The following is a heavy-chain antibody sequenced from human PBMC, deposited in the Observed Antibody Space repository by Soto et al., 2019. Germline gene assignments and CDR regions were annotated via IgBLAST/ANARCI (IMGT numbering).Heavy chain of an antibody. CDR1: GFTFSSYS. D-gene: IGHD3-22*01. CDR2: ISSSSSYI. V-gene: IGHV3-21*01. CDR3: ARDRRGYYDSSGYYGRVYYYYGMDV. Sequence: GGSLRLSCAASGFTFSSYSMNWVRQAPGKGLEWVSSISSSSSYIYYADSVKGRFTISRDNAKNPLYLQMNSLRAEDTAVYYCARDRRGYYDSSGYYGRVYYYYGMDVWGQGTTVTVSS. J-gene: IGHJ6*02.